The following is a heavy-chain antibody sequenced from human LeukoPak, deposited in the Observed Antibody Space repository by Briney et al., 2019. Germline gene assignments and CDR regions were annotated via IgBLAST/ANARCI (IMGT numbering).Heavy chain of an antibody. Sequence: PGGSLRLSCAASGFTFSSYEMNWVRQAPGKGLEWVSYISSSGNTIYYADSVKGRFTISRDNAKNSLYLQMNSLRAEDTAVYYCARGPSWASYAFDIWGQGTMVTVSS. J-gene: IGHJ3*02. V-gene: IGHV3-48*03. CDR2: ISSSGNTI. CDR3: ARGPSWASYAFDI. CDR1: GFTFSSYE. D-gene: IGHD7-27*01.